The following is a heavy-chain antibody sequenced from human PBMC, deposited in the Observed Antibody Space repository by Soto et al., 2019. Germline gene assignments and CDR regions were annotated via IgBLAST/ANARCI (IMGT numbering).Heavy chain of an antibody. CDR3: ARERERLHYCFEFYFDY. CDR2: IYSSGST. J-gene: IGHJ4*02. Sequence: SETLSLTCTVSSGSLSSNYWSWIRQPAGKGLEWIGRIYSSGSTNYNPSLKSRLSMSIDTSKNQFSLKLTSVTAADTAVYYCARERERLHYCFEFYFDYWGQGALVTVSS. D-gene: IGHD2-21*02. CDR1: SGSLSSNY. V-gene: IGHV4-4*07.